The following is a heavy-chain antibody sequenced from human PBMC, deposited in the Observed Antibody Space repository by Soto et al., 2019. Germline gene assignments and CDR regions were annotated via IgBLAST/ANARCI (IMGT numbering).Heavy chain of an antibody. J-gene: IGHJ5*02. Sequence: GGSLRLSCAASGFTFSSYGMHWVRQAPGKGLEWVAVISYDGSNKYYADSVKGRFTISRDNSKNTLYLQMNSLRPEDTAVYFCARDFEVRNTIFGVVILWKYNWLDTWGQGTLVTVSS. CDR1: GFTFSSYG. CDR2: ISYDGSNK. V-gene: IGHV3-30*03. D-gene: IGHD3-3*01. CDR3: ARDFEVRNTIFGVVILWKYNWLDT.